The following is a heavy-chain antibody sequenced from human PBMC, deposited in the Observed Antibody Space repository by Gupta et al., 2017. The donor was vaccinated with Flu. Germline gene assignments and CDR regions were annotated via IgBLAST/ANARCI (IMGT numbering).Heavy chain of an antibody. CDR1: GFTFSSYA. CDR2: ISGSGGST. CDR3: AKSYLVAGFDY. D-gene: IGHD6-19*01. Sequence: EVQLLESGGGLLQPGGSLRLSCAASGFTFSSYAMRWVRQAPGKGLEWVSAISGSGGSTYYADSVKGRFTIPRDNSKNTLYLQMNSLRAEDTAVYYCAKSYLVAGFDYWGQGTLVTVSS. J-gene: IGHJ4*02. V-gene: IGHV3-23*01.